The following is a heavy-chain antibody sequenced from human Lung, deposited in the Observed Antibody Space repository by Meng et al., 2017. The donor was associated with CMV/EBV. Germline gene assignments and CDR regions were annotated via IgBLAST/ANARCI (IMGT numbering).Heavy chain of an antibody. CDR3: AKDFKGLFTMDV. V-gene: IGHV3-30*02. CDR1: GFSFAAYN. CDR2: IKDDGGNDEK. J-gene: IGHJ6*02. Sequence: GGSXRLXCAASGFSFAAYNIHWVRQAPGKGLEWVTIIKDDGGNDEKYYADSVMGRFTISGDISKNTVYLQMNSLKPEDTAVYYCAKDFKGLFTMDVWGQGXTVTVSS.